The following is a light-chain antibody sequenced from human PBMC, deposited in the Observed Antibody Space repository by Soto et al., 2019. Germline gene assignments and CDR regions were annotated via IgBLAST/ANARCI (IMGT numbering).Light chain of an antibody. CDR2: GAF. V-gene: IGKV1-39*01. CDR3: QQSYSTPWT. Sequence: DIQMTQSPSSLSASVGDRVTITCRASQSITSYLNWYQQRPGKAPKVLISGAFSLQSGVPSRFSGSGSGTGFTLTITNLQPEDFATYYCQQSYSTPWTFGQGTKVEIK. CDR1: QSITSY. J-gene: IGKJ1*01.